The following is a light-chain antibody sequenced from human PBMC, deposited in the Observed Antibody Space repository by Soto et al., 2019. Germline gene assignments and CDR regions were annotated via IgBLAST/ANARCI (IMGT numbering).Light chain of an antibody. CDR3: QHREA. CDR2: GAS. J-gene: IGKJ1*01. CDR1: QSVSSSY. Sequence: EIVLTQSPGTLSLSPGERATLSCRPSQSVSSSYFAWYQQRPGQAPRLLIYGASSRATGIPDRFSGSGSGTNFTLTISRLEPEDFAVYYCQHREAFGQGTKVDIK. V-gene: IGKV3-20*01.